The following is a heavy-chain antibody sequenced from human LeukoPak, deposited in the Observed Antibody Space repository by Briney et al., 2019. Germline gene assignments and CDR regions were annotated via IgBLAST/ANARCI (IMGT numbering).Heavy chain of an antibody. J-gene: IGHJ4*02. D-gene: IGHD1-26*01. CDR2: IYYSGST. CDR3: ARWDPMGAQHPYFYY. CDR1: GGSISSYY. Sequence: SETLSLTCTVSGGSISSYYWSWVRQTPGKGLGWVGYIYYSGSTNYNPSLKSRVTISVDTSKNQFSLKLSSVTAADTAVYYCARWDPMGAQHPYFYYWGQGTLVTVSS. V-gene: IGHV4-59*01.